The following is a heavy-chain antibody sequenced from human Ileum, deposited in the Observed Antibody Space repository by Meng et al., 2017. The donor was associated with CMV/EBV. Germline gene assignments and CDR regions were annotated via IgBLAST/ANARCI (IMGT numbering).Heavy chain of an antibody. CDR3: ARGAFH. Sequence: GGCLRLSCAAPGSTVSNNYMNWVRQAPGKGLEWVSVISDAGNTYYADSVKGRLTISRDNPKNTLYLQMNSLRAEDTDVYYCARGAFHWGQGTLVTVSS. D-gene: IGHD2/OR15-2a*01. CDR1: GSTVSNNY. CDR2: ISDAGNT. V-gene: IGHV3-66*02. J-gene: IGHJ4*02.